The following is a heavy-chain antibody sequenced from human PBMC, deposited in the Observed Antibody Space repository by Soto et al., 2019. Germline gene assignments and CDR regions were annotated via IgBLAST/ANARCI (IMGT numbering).Heavy chain of an antibody. Sequence: GESLKISCKGSGYSFTTYWIGWVRQMPGKGLEWMGIIYPGDSDTRYSPSFQGQVTISVDKSISTAYLQWSSLKASDTAMYYCARFGDILTGYSHGMDVWGQGTTVTVS. D-gene: IGHD3-9*01. CDR3: ARFGDILTGYSHGMDV. CDR2: IYPGDSDT. J-gene: IGHJ6*02. V-gene: IGHV5-51*01. CDR1: GYSFTTYW.